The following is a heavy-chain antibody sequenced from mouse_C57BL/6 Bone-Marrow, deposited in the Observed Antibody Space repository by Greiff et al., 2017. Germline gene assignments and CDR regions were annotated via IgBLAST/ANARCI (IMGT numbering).Heavy chain of an antibody. CDR3: ATIYNDYDDGYFDV. CDR2: IYPGSGST. Sequence: QVQLQQPGAELVKPGASVKMSCKASGYTFTSYWITWVKQRPGQGLEWIGDIYPGSGSTNYNEKFKSKDTLTVDTSSSTAYMQLSSLTSEDSAVYYCATIYNDYDDGYFDVWGTGTTVTVSS. J-gene: IGHJ1*03. CDR1: GYTFTSYW. V-gene: IGHV1-55*01. D-gene: IGHD2-4*01.